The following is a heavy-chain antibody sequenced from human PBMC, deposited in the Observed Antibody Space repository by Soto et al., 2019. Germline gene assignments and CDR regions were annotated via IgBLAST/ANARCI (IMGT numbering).Heavy chain of an antibody. CDR1: GGSISSGGYY. CDR3: ASSLWFGELWGPPFDY. Sequence: SETLSLTCTVSGGSISSGGYYWSWIRQHPGKGLEWIGYIYYSGSTYYNPSLKSRVTISVDTSKNQFSLKLSSVTAADTAVYYCASSLWFGELWGPPFDYWGQGTLVTVSS. V-gene: IGHV4-31*03. D-gene: IGHD3-10*01. J-gene: IGHJ4*02. CDR2: IYYSGST.